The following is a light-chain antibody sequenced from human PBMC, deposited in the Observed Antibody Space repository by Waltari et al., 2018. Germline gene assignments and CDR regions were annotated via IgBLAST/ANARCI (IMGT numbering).Light chain of an antibody. CDR1: QSVSKY. CDR3: QKCGTLPAT. Sequence: EIVLTQSPGTLSLSPGERATLSCRASQSVSKYLAWYQQKPGQAPRLLIYDASTRATGIPDRFSATGWGTDFSLSISRLEPEDFAVYYCQKCGTLPATFGQGTKVQMK. CDR2: DAS. J-gene: IGKJ1*01. V-gene: IGKV3-20*01.